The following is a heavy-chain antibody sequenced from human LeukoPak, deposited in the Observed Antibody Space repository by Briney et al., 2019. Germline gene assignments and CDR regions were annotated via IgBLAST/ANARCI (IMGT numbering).Heavy chain of an antibody. CDR2: TKPDGSAE. V-gene: IGHV3-7*04. CDR3: ARGYCSGTSCYMFDS. D-gene: IGHD2-2*02. CDR1: GLTFRNYW. Sequence: GGSLRLSCAASGLTFRNYWMGWVRQAPGKGLEWVANTKPDGSAEYYADSVRGRFTTSRDNANNLLYLQMNRLRAEDTAVYFCARGYCSGTSCYMFDSWGQGTRVTVSS. J-gene: IGHJ4*02.